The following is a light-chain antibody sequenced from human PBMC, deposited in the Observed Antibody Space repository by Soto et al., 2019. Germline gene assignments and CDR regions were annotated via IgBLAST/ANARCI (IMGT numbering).Light chain of an antibody. CDR1: QSISSW. Sequence: DIQMTQSPSTLSASVGDRVTITCRASQSISSWLAWYQQKPGKAPKLLIYDASSLESGVPSRFSGSGSGTEFTLTISSLQPDDFATYYCQQYNSYPALTFGGGTKVETK. CDR2: DAS. CDR3: QQYNSYPALT. J-gene: IGKJ4*01. V-gene: IGKV1-5*01.